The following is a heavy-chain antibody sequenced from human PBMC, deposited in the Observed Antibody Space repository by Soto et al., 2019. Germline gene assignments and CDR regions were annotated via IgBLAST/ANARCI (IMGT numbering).Heavy chain of an antibody. CDR2: ISGSGGST. Sequence: AGSLSLSCAASGFTFSIYAMSWVRHAPGKGLEWVSAISGSGGSTYYADSVKGRFTISRDNSKNALYLQMNSLRAEDTAVYYCAKAKSRAVAGTGDYWGQGTLVTVSS. V-gene: IGHV3-23*01. CDR3: AKAKSRAVAGTGDY. D-gene: IGHD6-19*01. J-gene: IGHJ4*02. CDR1: GFTFSIYA.